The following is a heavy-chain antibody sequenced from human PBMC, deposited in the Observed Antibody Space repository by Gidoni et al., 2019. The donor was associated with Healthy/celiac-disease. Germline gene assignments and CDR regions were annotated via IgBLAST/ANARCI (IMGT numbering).Heavy chain of an antibody. D-gene: IGHD2-8*01. CDR3: ARGRASVLGAFDI. CDR1: GASISSGGYY. Sequence: QVQLQESGPGLVKPSQTLSLTCTVSGASISSGGYYWSWIRQHPGKGLEWIGYIYYSGSTYYNPSLKSLVTISVDTSKNQFSLKLSSVTAADTAVYYCARGRASVLGAFDIWGQGTMVTVSS. J-gene: IGHJ3*02. CDR2: IYYSGST. V-gene: IGHV4-31*01.